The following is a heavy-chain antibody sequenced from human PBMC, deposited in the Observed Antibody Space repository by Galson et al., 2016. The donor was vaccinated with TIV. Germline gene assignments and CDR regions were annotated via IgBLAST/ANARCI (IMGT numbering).Heavy chain of an antibody. D-gene: IGHD3-10*01. CDR2: IWCDGSNI. V-gene: IGHV3-33*08. Sequence: SLRLSCAASGFTFASYGMHWVRQAPGKGLEWMSAIWCDGSNIHYADSVKGRFTISRDNAKNTVYLHMNSLRAEDTAVYFCAREFADDYFDFWGQRILVTVSS. J-gene: IGHJ4*02. CDR3: AREFADDYFDF. CDR1: GFTFASYG.